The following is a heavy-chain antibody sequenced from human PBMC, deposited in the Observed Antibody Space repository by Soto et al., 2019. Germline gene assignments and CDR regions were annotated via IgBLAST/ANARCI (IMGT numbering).Heavy chain of an antibody. Sequence: GGSLRLSCAASGFTFSSYAMSWVRQAPGKGLEWVSAISGSVGSTYYADSVKGRFTISRDNSKNTLYLQMNSLRAEDTAVYYCARDKSPILRYFDWLPLDYWGQGTRVTVSS. CDR1: GFTFSSYA. CDR3: ARDKSPILRYFDWLPLDY. CDR2: ISGSVGST. V-gene: IGHV3-23*01. D-gene: IGHD3-9*01. J-gene: IGHJ4*02.